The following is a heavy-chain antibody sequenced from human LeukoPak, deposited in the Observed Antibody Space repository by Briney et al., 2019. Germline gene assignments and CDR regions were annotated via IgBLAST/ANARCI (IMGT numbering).Heavy chain of an antibody. V-gene: IGHV1-3*01. CDR1: GYTFTSYA. J-gene: IGHJ4*02. D-gene: IGHD3-10*01. Sequence: ASVKVSCKASGYTFTSYAMHWVRQAPGQRLEWMGWINAGNGNTKYSQKFQGRVTITRDTSASTAYMELRSLRPDDTAVYYCAREHVLPYYCDYWGQGTLVTVSS. CDR3: AREHVLPYYCDY. CDR2: INAGNGNT.